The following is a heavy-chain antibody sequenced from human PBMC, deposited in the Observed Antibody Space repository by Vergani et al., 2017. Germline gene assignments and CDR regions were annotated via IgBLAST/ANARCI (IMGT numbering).Heavy chain of an antibody. CDR3: AKVPGWYYDSSGYFGDY. J-gene: IGHJ4*02. Sequence: QVQLAESGGGVVQPGRSLRLSCAASGFRFSSYGMNWVRQAPGKGLEWVAVISYDGTNKYYTNSVRGRFTISRDNSKSTLFLQMNSLRAEDTAVYYCAKVPGWYYDSSGYFGDYWGQGTLVTVSS. CDR2: ISYDGTNK. D-gene: IGHD3-22*01. CDR1: GFRFSSYG. V-gene: IGHV3-30*19.